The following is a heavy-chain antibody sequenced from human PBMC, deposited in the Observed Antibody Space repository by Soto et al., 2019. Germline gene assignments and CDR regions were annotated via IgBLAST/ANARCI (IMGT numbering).Heavy chain of an antibody. Sequence: QVQLVESGGGVVQPGRSLRLSCAASGFTFSSYGMHWVRQAPGKGLEWVAVISYDGSNKYYADSVKGRFTISRDNSKNTLYLQMNSLRAEDTAVYYCAKDGASTMVRGGMDVWGQGTTVTVSS. V-gene: IGHV3-30*18. CDR1: GFTFSSYG. CDR2: ISYDGSNK. CDR3: AKDGASTMVRGGMDV. D-gene: IGHD3-10*01. J-gene: IGHJ6*02.